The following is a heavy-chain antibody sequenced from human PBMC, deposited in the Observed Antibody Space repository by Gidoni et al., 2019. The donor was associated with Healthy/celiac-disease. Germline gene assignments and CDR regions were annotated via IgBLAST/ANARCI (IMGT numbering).Heavy chain of an antibody. V-gene: IGHV3-9*01. J-gene: IGHJ4*02. Sequence: EVQLVESGGGLVQPGRSLRLSCAASGFTFDDYAMHWVRQAPGKGLEWVSGISWNSGSIGYADSVKGRFTISRDNAKNSLYLQMNSLRAEDTALYYCAKDISDGYNYYYFDYWGQGTLVTVSS. CDR3: AKDISDGYNYYYFDY. D-gene: IGHD2-21*01. CDR2: ISWNSGSI. CDR1: GFTFDDYA.